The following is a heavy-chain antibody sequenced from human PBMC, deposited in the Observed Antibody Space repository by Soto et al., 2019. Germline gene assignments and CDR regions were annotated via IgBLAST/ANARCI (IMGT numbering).Heavy chain of an antibody. CDR1: GFAFSSYA. CDR3: ARILDPAFSYGSRHYYGLDV. J-gene: IGHJ6*02. CDR2: ISYDGSNK. D-gene: IGHD5-18*01. V-gene: IGHV3-30-3*01. Sequence: PGGSLRLSCAAPGFAFSSYAMHWVLQAPGKGLEWVAVISYDGSNKYYADSVKGRFTISRDNSKNTLYLQMNSLRAEDTAVYYCARILDPAFSYGSRHYYGLDVRGQGTTVTVSS.